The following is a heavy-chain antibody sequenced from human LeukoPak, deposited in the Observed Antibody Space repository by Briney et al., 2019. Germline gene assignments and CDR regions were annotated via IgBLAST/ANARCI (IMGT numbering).Heavy chain of an antibody. D-gene: IGHD6-6*01. J-gene: IGHJ4*02. Sequence: PSETLSLTCAVYGGSFSGYYWSWIRQPPGKGLEWIGEINHSGSTNYNPSLKSRVTISVDTSKNQFSLKLSSVTAADTAVYYCARHSSRLCSSSWPVFDYWGQGTLVTVSS. V-gene: IGHV4-34*01. CDR3: ARHSSRLCSSSWPVFDY. CDR2: INHSGST. CDR1: GGSFSGYY.